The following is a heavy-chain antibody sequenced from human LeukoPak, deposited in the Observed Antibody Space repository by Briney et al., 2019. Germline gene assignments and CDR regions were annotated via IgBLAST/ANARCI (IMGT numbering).Heavy chain of an antibody. Sequence: GGSLTLSCAASGFTFSSYSMNWLRQAPGQGLEWVSSISSSSSYIYYADSVKGRFTISRDNAKNSLYLQMNSLRAEDTAVYYCARLFRDAFDIWGQGTMVTVSS. J-gene: IGHJ3*02. V-gene: IGHV3-21*01. CDR1: GFTFSSYS. CDR2: ISSSSSYI. CDR3: ARLFRDAFDI.